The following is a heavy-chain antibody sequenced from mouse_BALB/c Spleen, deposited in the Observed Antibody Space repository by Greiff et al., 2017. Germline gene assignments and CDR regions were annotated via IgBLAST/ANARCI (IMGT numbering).Heavy chain of an antibody. V-gene: IGHV1-15*01. CDR3: TKEGRDY. J-gene: IGHJ3*01. Sequence: VQLQESGAELVRPGASVTLSCKASGYTFTDYEMHWVKQTPVHGLEWIGAIDPETGGTAYNQKFKGKATLTADKSSSTAYMELRSLTSEDSAVYYCTKEGRDYGGQGTLVTVSA. CDR2: IDPETGGT. CDR1: GYTFTDYE.